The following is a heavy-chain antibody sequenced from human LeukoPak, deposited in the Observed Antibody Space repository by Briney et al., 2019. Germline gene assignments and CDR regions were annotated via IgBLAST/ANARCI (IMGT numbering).Heavy chain of an antibody. Sequence: GGSLRLSCAASGFTFSSYAMRWVRQAPGKGLEWVSAISSSGDSTIHAGSVKGRFTISRDNSKNTVYLQMNSLRAEDTAVYYCAKGGSPSGPYYYGMDVWGQGTTDTVSS. CDR2: ISSSGDST. V-gene: IGHV3-23*01. CDR3: AKGGSPSGPYYYGMDV. CDR1: GFTFSSYA. J-gene: IGHJ6*02. D-gene: IGHD6-6*01.